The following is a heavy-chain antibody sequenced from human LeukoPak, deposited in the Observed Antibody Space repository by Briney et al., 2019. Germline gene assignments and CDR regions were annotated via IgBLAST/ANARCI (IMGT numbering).Heavy chain of an antibody. V-gene: IGHV4-31*03. J-gene: IGHJ3*02. D-gene: IGHD5-12*01. CDR1: GGSISSGGYY. Sequence: PSETLSLTCTVSGGSISSGGYYWSWIRQHPGKGLEWIGYIYYSGSTYYNPSLKSRVTISVDTSKNQFSLRLSSVTAADTAVYYCARDKSEYSGYDYDDAFDIWGQGTMVTVSS. CDR3: ARDKSEYSGYDYDDAFDI. CDR2: IYYSGST.